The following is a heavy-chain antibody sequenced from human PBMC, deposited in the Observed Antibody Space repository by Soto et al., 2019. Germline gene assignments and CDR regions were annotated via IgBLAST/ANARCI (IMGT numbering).Heavy chain of an antibody. Sequence: GGSLRLSCAASGFTFNSYAMSWVRQAPGKGLEWVSAISGSGGSTYYADSVKDRFTISRDNSKNTLYLQMNSLRAEDTAVYYCANTYYGSGSYGPWGQGTLVTVSS. V-gene: IGHV3-23*01. D-gene: IGHD3-10*01. J-gene: IGHJ5*02. CDR1: GFTFNSYA. CDR2: ISGSGGST. CDR3: ANTYYGSGSYGP.